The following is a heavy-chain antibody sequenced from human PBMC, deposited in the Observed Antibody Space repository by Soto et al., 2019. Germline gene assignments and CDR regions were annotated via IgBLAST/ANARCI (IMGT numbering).Heavy chain of an antibody. Sequence: GESLKISCKGSGYNFINYWIGWVRQMPGKGLEWMGIIYPDDSDIRYSPSFQGQVTISADRSISTAYLQWSSLKASDTAMYYCARWAEGVTTPHFDYWGQGTLVTVSS. CDR2: IYPDDSDI. J-gene: IGHJ4*01. CDR1: GYNFINYW. V-gene: IGHV5-51*01. D-gene: IGHD4-17*01. CDR3: ARWAEGVTTPHFDY.